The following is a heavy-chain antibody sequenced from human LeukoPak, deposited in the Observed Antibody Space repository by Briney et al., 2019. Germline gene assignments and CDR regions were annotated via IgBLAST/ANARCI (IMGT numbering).Heavy chain of an antibody. Sequence: SETLSLTCVVSGYSTISGYYWGWIRQPPGKRLEWIGSIYHSGRTYYNPSLMGRVTLSVDTSKNQFSLRLSSVTAADTAVYYCARSQGNEGMGYWGQGTLVTVSS. V-gene: IGHV4-38-2*01. J-gene: IGHJ4*02. D-gene: IGHD1-1*01. CDR3: ARSQGNEGMGY. CDR1: GYSTISGYY. CDR2: IYHSGRT.